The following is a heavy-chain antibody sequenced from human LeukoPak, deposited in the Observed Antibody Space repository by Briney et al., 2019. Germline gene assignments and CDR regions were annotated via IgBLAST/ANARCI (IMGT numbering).Heavy chain of an antibody. J-gene: IGHJ4*02. D-gene: IGHD1-26*01. CDR3: ARNESVLGTTGLNDFFDD. CDR2: IYYSGST. V-gene: IGHV4-39*01. CDR1: GGSIRGSSDY. Sequence: SETLSLTCTVSGGSIRGSSDYWGWIRKSPGKGLEWIGSIYYSGSTYYNPSLKSRVTISVDTSKNQFYVKLTSVTAADTAVYYCARNESVLGTTGLNDFFDDWGQGTLVTVST.